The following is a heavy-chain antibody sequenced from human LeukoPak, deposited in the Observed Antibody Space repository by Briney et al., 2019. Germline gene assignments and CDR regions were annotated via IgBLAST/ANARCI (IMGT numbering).Heavy chain of an antibody. J-gene: IGHJ6*03. D-gene: IGHD1-26*01. CDR3: VRVRGSGSYYYYYYYMDV. CDR2: IYYSGST. V-gene: IGHV4-39*07. CDR1: GGSISSSSYY. Sequence: PSETLSLTCTVSGGSISSSSYYWGWLRQPPGKGLEWLGSIYYSGSTYYNPSLKSRVTISVDTSKNQFSLKLSSVTAADTAVYYCVRVRGSGSYYYYYYYMDVWGKGTTVTVSS.